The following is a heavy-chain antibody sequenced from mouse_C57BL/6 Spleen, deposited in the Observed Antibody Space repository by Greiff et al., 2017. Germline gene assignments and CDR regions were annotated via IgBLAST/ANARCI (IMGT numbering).Heavy chain of an antibody. D-gene: IGHD1-1*01. CDR2: IRNKANGYTT. CDR1: GFTFTDYY. Sequence: EVNVVESGGGLVQPGGSLSLSCAASGFTFTDYYMSWVRQPPGKALEWLGFIRNKANGYTTEYSASVKGRFTISRDNSQSILYLQMNALRAEDSATYYCARSTTVVAYYYAMDYWGQGTSVTVSS. V-gene: IGHV7-3*01. CDR3: ARSTTVVAYYYAMDY. J-gene: IGHJ4*01.